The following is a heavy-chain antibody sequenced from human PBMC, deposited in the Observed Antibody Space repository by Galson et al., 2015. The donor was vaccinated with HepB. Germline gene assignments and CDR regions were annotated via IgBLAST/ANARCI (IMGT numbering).Heavy chain of an antibody. J-gene: IGHJ5*02. D-gene: IGHD1-26*01. V-gene: IGHV3-11*06. CDR1: GFMFSDYY. CDR3: ARGYSGRSYYRFDP. CDR2: INSRGTYI. Sequence: SLRLSCAASGFMFSDYYMSWIRQAPGKGLEWVSYINSRGTYINYADSVKGRFTISRDNAKNSLFLQMNSLRAEDTAVYFCARGYSGRSYYRFDPWGQGTLVTVSS.